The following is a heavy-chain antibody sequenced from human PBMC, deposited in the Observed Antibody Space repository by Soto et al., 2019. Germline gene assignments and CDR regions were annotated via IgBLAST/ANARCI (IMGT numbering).Heavy chain of an antibody. CDR1: GFTFSSYS. J-gene: IGHJ4*02. D-gene: IGHD4-17*01. V-gene: IGHV3-48*01. Sequence: GGSLRLSCAASGFTFSSYSMNWVRQAPGKGLEWVSYISSSSSTIYYADSVKGRFTISRDNAKNSLYLQMNSLRAEDTAVYYCARDLTYGLSDYWGQGPLVTVSS. CDR3: ARDLTYGLSDY. CDR2: ISSSSSTI.